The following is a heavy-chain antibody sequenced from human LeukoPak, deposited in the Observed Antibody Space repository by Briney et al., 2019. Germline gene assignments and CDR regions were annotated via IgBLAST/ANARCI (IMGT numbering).Heavy chain of an antibody. CDR1: GYTFTSYG. D-gene: IGHD6-19*01. CDR3: ASSKEPGIAVAGTLDY. Sequence: ASVKVSCKAFGYTFTSYGISWVRQAPGQGLEWMGWISAYNGNTNYAQKLQGRVTMTTDTSTSTAYMELRSLRSDDTAVYYCASSKEPGIAVAGTLDYWGQEPWSPSPQ. V-gene: IGHV1-18*01. J-gene: IGHJ4*01. CDR2: ISAYNGNT.